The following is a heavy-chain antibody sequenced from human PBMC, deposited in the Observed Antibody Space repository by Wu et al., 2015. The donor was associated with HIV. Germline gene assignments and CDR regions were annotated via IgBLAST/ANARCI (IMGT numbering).Heavy chain of an antibody. CDR1: GYTFTAFY. D-gene: IGHD3-22*01. Sequence: QVQLVQSGAEVKKPGASVKVSCKASGYTFTAFYIHWLRQAPGQGPEWMGWINPINGATIYSENFEGRVTLTRDTSTNTAYMELSSLRSYDTAVYYCARDAPPITTEFDQWGQGTLVSVS. V-gene: IGHV1-2*02. CDR2: INPINGAT. J-gene: IGHJ4*02. CDR3: ARDAPPITTEFDQ.